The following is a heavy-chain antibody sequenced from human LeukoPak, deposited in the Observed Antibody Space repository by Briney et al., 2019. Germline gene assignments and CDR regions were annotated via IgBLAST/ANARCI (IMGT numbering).Heavy chain of an antibody. D-gene: IGHD2-2*01. CDR2: IGISSVNT. CDR3: ARDTKYAFDN. CDR1: GFTFSSYS. J-gene: IGHJ4*02. Sequence: PGGSLRLSCAASGFTFSSYSMNWVRQAPGKGLEWISYIGISSVNTKYADSVKGRFTISGDKDKNSVYLQMNSLRVEDTAVYYCARDTKYAFDNWGQGTLVTVSS. V-gene: IGHV3-48*01.